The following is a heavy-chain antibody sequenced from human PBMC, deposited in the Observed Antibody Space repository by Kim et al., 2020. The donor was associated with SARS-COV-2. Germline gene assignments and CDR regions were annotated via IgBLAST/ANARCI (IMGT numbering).Heavy chain of an antibody. Sequence: GGSLRLSCAVSGLPFSGYELNWVRQAPGKGPEWIAYISGSSSTIYYADSVKGRFTISRDNTKNTLYLQMNSLRADDTAVYYCRARQDANGFDHFGPGTLVTVSS. CDR2: ISGSSSTI. D-gene: IGHD2-8*01. CDR3: RARQDANGFDH. CDR1: GLPFSGYE. V-gene: IGHV3-48*03. J-gene: IGHJ4*02.